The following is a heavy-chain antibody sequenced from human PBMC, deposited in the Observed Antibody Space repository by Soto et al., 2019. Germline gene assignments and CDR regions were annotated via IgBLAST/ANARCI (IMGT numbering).Heavy chain of an antibody. J-gene: IGHJ4*02. CDR3: VKDSSRWYYFDY. CDR1: GFTFNNFS. V-gene: IGHV3-23*01. Sequence: EVQLLESGGALVQPGGSLRLACAASGFTFNNFSMSWVRQAPGKGLEWVSGITASGSFTYYAASVSGRFTISRDNRKNTLSLQIDSLRAEDTASYYCVKDSSRWYYFDYWGPGTLVTVSS. D-gene: IGHD6-13*01. CDR2: ITASGSFT.